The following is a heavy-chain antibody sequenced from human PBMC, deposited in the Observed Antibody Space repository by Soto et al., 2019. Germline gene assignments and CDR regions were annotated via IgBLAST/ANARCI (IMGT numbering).Heavy chain of an antibody. CDR1: GFSLSNARMG. J-gene: IGHJ3*02. D-gene: IGHD3-22*01. Sequence: QVTLKESGPVLVKPTETLTLTCTVSGFSLSNARMGVSWIRQPPGKALEWLAHIFSNDEKSYSTSLKSRLTISKETXXSXVXRTMTNMDPVDTATYYCARILRVDTMIVVVNDAFDIWGQGTMVTVSS. CDR2: IFSNDEK. CDR3: ARILRVDTMIVVVNDAFDI. V-gene: IGHV2-26*01.